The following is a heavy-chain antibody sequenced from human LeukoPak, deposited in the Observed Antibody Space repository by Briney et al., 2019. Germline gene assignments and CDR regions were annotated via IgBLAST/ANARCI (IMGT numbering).Heavy chain of an antibody. Sequence: GGSLRLSCAASGFTFSSYGMHWVRQAPGKGLEWVAFIRYDGSNKYYADSVKGRFTISRDNSKNTLYLQMNSLRAEDTAVYYCAKDRGYCSGGSCYYFDYWGQGTLVTVSS. CDR1: GFTFSSYG. V-gene: IGHV3-30*02. CDR2: IRYDGSNK. D-gene: IGHD2-15*01. CDR3: AKDRGYCSGGSCYYFDY. J-gene: IGHJ4*02.